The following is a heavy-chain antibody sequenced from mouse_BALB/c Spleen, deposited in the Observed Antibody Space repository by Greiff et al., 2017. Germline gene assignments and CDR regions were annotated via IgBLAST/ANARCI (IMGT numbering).Heavy chain of an antibody. CDR2: INSNGGST. D-gene: IGHD2-14*01. CDR3: ARRGYGVFYAMDY. J-gene: IGHJ4*01. Sequence: VQLKESGGGLVKLGGSLKLSCAASGFTFSSYYMSWVRQTPEKRLELVAAINSNGGSTYYPDTVKGRFTISRDNAKNTLYLQMSSLKSEDTALYYCARRGYGVFYAMDYWGQGTSVTVSS. V-gene: IGHV5-6-2*01. CDR1: GFTFSSYY.